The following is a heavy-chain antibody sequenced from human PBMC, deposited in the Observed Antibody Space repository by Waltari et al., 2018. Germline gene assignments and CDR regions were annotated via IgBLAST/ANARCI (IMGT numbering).Heavy chain of an antibody. V-gene: IGHV4-39*01. J-gene: IGHJ4*02. D-gene: IGHD6-19*01. CDR1: GGSISSSSNYY. CDR3: ARRAWGSGWSY. Sequence: QLQLQESGPGLVKPSETLSLTCTVSGGSISSSSNYYWGWIRQPPGKGLEWIGSSYYNGSTHYNPALKSRVTIAVDTSKNQFSLKLSSVTAADTVVYYCARRAWGSGWSYWGQGTLVAVSS. CDR2: SYYNGST.